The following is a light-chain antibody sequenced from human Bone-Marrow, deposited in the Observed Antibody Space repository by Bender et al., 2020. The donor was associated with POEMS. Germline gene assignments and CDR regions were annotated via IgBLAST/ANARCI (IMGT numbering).Light chain of an antibody. Sequence: QSALTQPASVSGSPGQSITMSCSGTSSDLGDYKYVSWYQHHPGQAPKLMIYDVTSRPSGVSNRFSASKSGNAASLTISGLQAEDEADYYCSSYTWSNTVVFGGGTKVTVL. CDR3: SSYTWSNTVV. J-gene: IGLJ3*02. V-gene: IGLV2-14*03. CDR1: SSDLGDYKY. CDR2: DVT.